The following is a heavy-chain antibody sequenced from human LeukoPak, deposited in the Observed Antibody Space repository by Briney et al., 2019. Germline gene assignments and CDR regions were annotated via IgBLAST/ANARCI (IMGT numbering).Heavy chain of an antibody. V-gene: IGHV4-34*01. D-gene: IGHD3-16*02. CDR2: INHSGST. J-gene: IGHJ4*02. CDR1: GGSFSGYY. CDR3: ARVIAYYVWGSYRYGTFDY. Sequence: MSSETLSLTCAVYGGSFSGYYWSWIRQPPGKGLEWIGEINHSGSTNYNPSLKSRVTISVDTSKNQFSLKLSSVTAADTAVYYCARVIAYYVWGSYRYGTFDYWGQGTLVTVSS.